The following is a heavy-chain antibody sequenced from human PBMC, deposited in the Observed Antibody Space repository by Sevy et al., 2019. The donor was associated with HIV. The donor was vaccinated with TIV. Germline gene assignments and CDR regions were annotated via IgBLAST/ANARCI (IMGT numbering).Heavy chain of an antibody. D-gene: IGHD6-6*01. J-gene: IGHJ6*02. CDR2: ISDDGSKK. CDR3: ASDLRDSSSLFAHYYGMDV. V-gene: IGHV3-30-3*01. Sequence: GGSLRLSCAASGFTFSSYAMHWVRQAPGKGLEWVAGISDDGSKKYYADSVKGRFTISRDNSKNTLYLQMNSLRAEDTAVYYCASDLRDSSSLFAHYYGMDVWGQGTTVTVSS. CDR1: GFTFSSYA.